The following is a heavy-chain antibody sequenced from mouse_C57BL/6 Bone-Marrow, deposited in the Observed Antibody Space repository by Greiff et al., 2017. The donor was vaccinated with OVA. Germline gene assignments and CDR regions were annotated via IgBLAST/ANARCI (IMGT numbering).Heavy chain of an antibody. CDR1: GYTFTSYW. Sequence: QVQLKQPGAELVKPGASVKLSCKASGYTFTSYWMHWVKQRPGQGLEWIGMIHPTSGSTNYTEKFQSKATLTVDKSSSPAYMQLSSLTSEDSAVYYCARGDYGSSPWFAYWGQGTLVTVSA. CDR3: ARGDYGSSPWFAY. D-gene: IGHD1-1*01. J-gene: IGHJ3*01. V-gene: IGHV1-64*01. CDR2: IHPTSGST.